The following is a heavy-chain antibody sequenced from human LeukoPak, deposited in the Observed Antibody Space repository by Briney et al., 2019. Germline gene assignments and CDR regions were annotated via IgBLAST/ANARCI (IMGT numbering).Heavy chain of an antibody. J-gene: IGHJ4*02. Sequence: SETLSLTCAVHGGSFSGYHWNWIRQSPEKGLEWIGEINDRGHTNYNPSLKSRVTISVDTSKKQSSLRLSSVTAADTAVYYCARDPTTVVTLPYYFDFWGQGTLVAVPS. D-gene: IGHD4-23*01. CDR3: ARDPTTVVTLPYYFDF. V-gene: IGHV4-34*01. CDR1: GGSFSGYH. CDR2: INDRGHT.